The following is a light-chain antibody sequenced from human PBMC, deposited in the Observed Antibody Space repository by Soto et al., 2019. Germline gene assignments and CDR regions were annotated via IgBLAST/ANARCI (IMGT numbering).Light chain of an antibody. V-gene: IGLV1-47*02. CDR2: SND. CDR3: AAWDDSLGGYV. J-gene: IGLJ1*01. CDR1: SSNIGSNA. Sequence: QAVVTQSPSASGTPGQKMTISCSGSSSNIGSNAVYWYQQVPGSAPRLLMHSNDQRPSGVPDRFSGSRSGTSASLAVSGLRSGDEADYYCAAWDDSLGGYVFGPGTKLTVL.